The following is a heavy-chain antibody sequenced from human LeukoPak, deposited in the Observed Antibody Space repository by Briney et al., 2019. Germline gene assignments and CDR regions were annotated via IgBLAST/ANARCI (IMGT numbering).Heavy chain of an antibody. D-gene: IGHD2-2*01. CDR2: ISYDGSNK. V-gene: IGHV3-30*04. CDR3: ARLVAQKRLDDAFDI. J-gene: IGHJ3*02. Sequence: GGSLRLSCAASGFTFSSYAMHWVRQAPGKGLEWVAVISYDGSNKYYADSVKGRFTISRDNSKNTLYLQMYSLRAEDTAVYYCARLVAQKRLDDAFDIWGQGTMVTVSS. CDR1: GFTFSSYA.